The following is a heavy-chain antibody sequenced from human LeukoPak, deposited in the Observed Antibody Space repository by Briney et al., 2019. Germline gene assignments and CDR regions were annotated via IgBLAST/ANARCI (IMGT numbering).Heavy chain of an antibody. Sequence: GGSLRLSCAASGFTFDDYGMSWVRQAARKGLEWVSAINWSGGRTGYAESLKARFTTSSNNAKNTLYLQMNSLRDEDTALYYCARDLTTSDNWGQGTLVTVSS. CDR3: ARDLTTSDN. J-gene: IGHJ4*02. D-gene: IGHD1/OR15-1a*01. V-gene: IGHV3-20*04. CDR1: GFTFDDYG. CDR2: INWSGGRT.